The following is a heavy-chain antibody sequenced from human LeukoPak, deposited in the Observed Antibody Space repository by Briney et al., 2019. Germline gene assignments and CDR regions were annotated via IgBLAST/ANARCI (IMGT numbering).Heavy chain of an antibody. J-gene: IGHJ2*01. Sequence: SETLSLTCTVSGGSISSYYWSWIRQPPGKGLEWIGYIYYSGSTNYNPSLKSRVTISVDTSKNQFSLKLSSVTAADTAVYYCARDHYGDYPSWYGWYFDLWGRGSLVTVSS. CDR3: ARDHYGDYPSWYGWYFDL. CDR2: IYYSGST. CDR1: GGSISSYY. V-gene: IGHV4-59*01. D-gene: IGHD4-17*01.